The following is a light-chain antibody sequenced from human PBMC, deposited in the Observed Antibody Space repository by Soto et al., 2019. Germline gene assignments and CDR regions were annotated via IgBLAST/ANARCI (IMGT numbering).Light chain of an antibody. Sequence: EIVLTQSPASLSLSPGERAILSCRASQIASGSVAWYQQKPGQAPRLIMYDVSARPTGIPARFSGSGSETDFTLTISRLEPEDFAVYCFQHRYNWPITFGQGTRLEIK. CDR3: QHRYNWPIT. CDR1: QIASGS. J-gene: IGKJ5*01. CDR2: DVS. V-gene: IGKV3-11*01.